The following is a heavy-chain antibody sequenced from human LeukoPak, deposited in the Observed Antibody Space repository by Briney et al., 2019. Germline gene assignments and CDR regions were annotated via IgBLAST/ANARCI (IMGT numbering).Heavy chain of an antibody. CDR1: GFTLSSYG. CDR2: IWYDGSNK. V-gene: IGHV3-33*01. CDR3: ARDLAVAGTEYFQH. D-gene: IGHD6-19*01. Sequence: GGSLRLSWAAAGFTLSSYGMHWVRQAPGKVREWVAVIWYDGSNKYYADTVKGRFTISRDNSKNTLYLQMNSLRAEDTAVYYCARDLAVAGTEYFQHWGQGTLVTVSS. J-gene: IGHJ1*01.